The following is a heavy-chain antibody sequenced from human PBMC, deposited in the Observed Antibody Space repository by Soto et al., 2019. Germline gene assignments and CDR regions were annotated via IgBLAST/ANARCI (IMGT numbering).Heavy chain of an antibody. Sequence: GGSLRLSCAASEFTFSSYAMSWVRQAPGKGLEWVSAISGSGGSTYYADSVKGRFTISRDNSKNTLYLQMNSLRAEDTAVYYCATGEYYDSSGYYSNAFDIWGQGTMVTVSS. V-gene: IGHV3-23*01. CDR2: ISGSGGST. CDR1: EFTFSSYA. CDR3: ATGEYYDSSGYYSNAFDI. D-gene: IGHD3-22*01. J-gene: IGHJ3*02.